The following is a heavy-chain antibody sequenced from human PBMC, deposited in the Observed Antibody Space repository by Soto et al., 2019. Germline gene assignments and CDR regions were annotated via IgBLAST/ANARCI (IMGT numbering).Heavy chain of an antibody. J-gene: IGHJ3*02. CDR2: IHYRGSA. Sequence: QVQLQESGPGLVKPSQTLSLTCTVSGGSISNNNYFWSWIRQHPGKGLKWIGYIHYRGSAYYNPSLSGRVTILVDTTKNQFSMKLSSVTAADTAMYYCAREVNVPADADAFDIWGQGTMVTVSS. V-gene: IGHV4-31*03. CDR1: GGSISNNNYF. D-gene: IGHD2-2*01. CDR3: AREVNVPADADAFDI.